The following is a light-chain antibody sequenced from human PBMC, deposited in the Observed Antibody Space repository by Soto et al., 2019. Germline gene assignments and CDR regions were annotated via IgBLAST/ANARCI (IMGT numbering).Light chain of an antibody. CDR1: SSNIGAGYD. CDR3: QSYDSTLSALYV. Sequence: QSVLTQPPSVSGAPGQRVTISCTGSSSNIGAGYDVHWYQQRPGTAPKLLIFGNINRPSGVPGRFSGSKSGTSASLAITGLQAEDEGDYYCQSYDSTLSALYVFGTGTKVTLL. CDR2: GNI. J-gene: IGLJ1*01. V-gene: IGLV1-40*01.